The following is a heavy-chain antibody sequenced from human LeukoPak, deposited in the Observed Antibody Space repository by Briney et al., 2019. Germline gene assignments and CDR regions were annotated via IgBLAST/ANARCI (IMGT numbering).Heavy chain of an antibody. CDR3: AKDRLTVTTWVDP. V-gene: IGHV3-48*01. CDR1: GFTFSSYS. J-gene: IGHJ5*02. D-gene: IGHD4-17*01. Sequence: GGSLRLSCAASGFTFSSYSMNWVRQAPGKGLEWVSYISSSSSTIYYADSVKGRFTIPRDNAKNTLYLQMNSLRAEDTAVYYCAKDRLTVTTWVDPWGQGTLVTVSS. CDR2: ISSSSSTI.